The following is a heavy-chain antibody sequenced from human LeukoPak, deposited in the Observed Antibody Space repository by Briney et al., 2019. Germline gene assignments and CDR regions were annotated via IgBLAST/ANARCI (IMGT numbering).Heavy chain of an antibody. V-gene: IGHV3-21*01. Sequence: PGGSLRLSCAASGFTFSSYSMNWVRQAPGKGLEWVSSISSSSSYIYYADSVKGRFTISSDNAKNSLYLQMNSLIAEDTAVYYCARAVYGFDAFDIWGQGKMVTVSS. CDR1: GFTFSSYS. D-gene: IGHD4-17*01. CDR3: ARAVYGFDAFDI. J-gene: IGHJ3*02. CDR2: ISSSSSYI.